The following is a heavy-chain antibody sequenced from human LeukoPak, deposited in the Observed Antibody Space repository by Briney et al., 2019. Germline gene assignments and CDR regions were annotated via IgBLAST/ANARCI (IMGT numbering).Heavy chain of an antibody. D-gene: IGHD1-26*01. J-gene: IGHJ6*02. V-gene: IGHV3-30-3*01. CDR2: ISYDGSNK. CDR1: GFTFNSYA. CDR3: ARGRDGALDV. Sequence: VRSLRLSCAASGFTFNSYAMYWVRQAPGKGLEWVAVISYDGSNKYYADSVKGRFTISRDNSKNTLYLEMNSLRTEDTAVYYCARGRDGALDVWGQGTTVTVSS.